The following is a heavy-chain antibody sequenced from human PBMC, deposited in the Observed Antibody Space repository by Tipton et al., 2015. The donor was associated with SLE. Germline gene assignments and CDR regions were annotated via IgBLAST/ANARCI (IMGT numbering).Heavy chain of an antibody. V-gene: IGHV4-31*03. J-gene: IGHJ3*02. Sequence: TLFLTCIVSGGSISSGGYYWSWIRQHPGKGLEWIGYIYYSGNTYYNPSLKSRVTISVDTSQNQFSLKLSSVTAADTAVYYCARGPGYDFWSGYPQGAFDIWGQVTMVTVSS. CDR2: IYYSGNT. CDR3: ARGPGYDFWSGYPQGAFDI. D-gene: IGHD3-3*01. CDR1: GGSISSGGYY.